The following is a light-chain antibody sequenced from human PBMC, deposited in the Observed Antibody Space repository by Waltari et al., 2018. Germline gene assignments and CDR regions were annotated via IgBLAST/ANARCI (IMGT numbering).Light chain of an antibody. CDR2: EGS. CDR1: SSDIGYYDY. J-gene: IGLJ2*01. Sequence: QSALTQPPSASGSPGQSVTISCTGTSSDIGYYDYVSWYQQHPGEAPKLLIYEGSERPSGVPDRFSGSKSGTTASLTVSGLQSEDEAHYYCSSYADSNPVVFGGGTKLTVL. CDR3: SSYADSNPVV. V-gene: IGLV2-8*01.